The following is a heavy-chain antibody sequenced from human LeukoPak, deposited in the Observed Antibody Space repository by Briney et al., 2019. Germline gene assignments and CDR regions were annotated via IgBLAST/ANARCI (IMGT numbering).Heavy chain of an antibody. Sequence: GETLTLSCAASGFTFSSYEMNWVRQPPRKGLEWVSYISGSGGTIYYGDSVKGRFTISRDNAKNSMYLQMNSLRAEDTAVYYCARDEVRSGAFDIWGQGTMVTVSS. D-gene: IGHD3-10*01. CDR2: ISGSGGTI. J-gene: IGHJ3*02. V-gene: IGHV3-48*03. CDR1: GFTFSSYE. CDR3: ARDEVRSGAFDI.